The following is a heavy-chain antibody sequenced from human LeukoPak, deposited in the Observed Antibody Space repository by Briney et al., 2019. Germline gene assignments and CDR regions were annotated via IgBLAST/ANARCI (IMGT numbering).Heavy chain of an antibody. D-gene: IGHD2-2*01. CDR2: IIPIFGTA. Sequence: GASVKLSCKASGGTFSSYAISWVRQAPGQGLEWMGGIIPIFGTANYAQKFQGRVTITADESTSTAYMELSSLRSEDTAVYYCARGYCSSTSCPFDYWGQGTLVTVSS. V-gene: IGHV1-69*13. CDR1: GGTFSSYA. CDR3: ARGYCSSTSCPFDY. J-gene: IGHJ4*02.